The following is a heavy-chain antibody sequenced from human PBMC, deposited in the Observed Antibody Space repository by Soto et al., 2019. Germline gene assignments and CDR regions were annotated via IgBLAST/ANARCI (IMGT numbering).Heavy chain of an antibody. V-gene: IGHV4-4*07. CDR2: IYSGGRN. Sequence: SETPSPTFTVSGGSLSSFYWSWIPQPAGKGLEWIGRIYSGGRNNYNPSLKSRVTMSVDTSKNQFSLRLSSVTAADTAMYYCARGSSRWDYWGQGTLVTVSS. CDR3: ARGSSRWDY. CDR1: GGSLSSFY. D-gene: IGHD6-13*01. J-gene: IGHJ4*02.